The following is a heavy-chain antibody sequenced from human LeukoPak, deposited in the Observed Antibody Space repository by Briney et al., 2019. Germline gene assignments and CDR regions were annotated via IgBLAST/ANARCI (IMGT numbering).Heavy chain of an antibody. CDR2: IIPIFGTA. Sequence: ASVKVSCKASGYTFTSYGISWVRQAPGQGLEWMGGIIPIFGTANYAQKFQGRVTITADESTSTAYMELSSLRSEDTAVYYCASHYDILTGAQRSNDAFDIWGQGTMVTVSS. CDR3: ASHYDILTGAQRSNDAFDI. J-gene: IGHJ3*02. V-gene: IGHV1-69*13. CDR1: GYTFTSYG. D-gene: IGHD3-9*01.